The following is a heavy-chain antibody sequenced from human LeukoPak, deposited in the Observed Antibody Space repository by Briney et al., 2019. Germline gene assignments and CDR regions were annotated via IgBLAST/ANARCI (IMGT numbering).Heavy chain of an antibody. J-gene: IGHJ4*02. CDR2: IIPIFGTA. D-gene: IGHD3-10*01. CDR3: ASSNRSGSYYPEFDY. CDR1: GGTFISYA. V-gene: IGHV1-69*13. Sequence: GASVKVSCKASGGTFISYAISWVRQAPGQGLVWMGGIIPIFGTANYAQKFQGRVTITADESTSTAYMELSSLRSEDTAVYYCASSNRSGSYYPEFDYWGQGTLVTVSS.